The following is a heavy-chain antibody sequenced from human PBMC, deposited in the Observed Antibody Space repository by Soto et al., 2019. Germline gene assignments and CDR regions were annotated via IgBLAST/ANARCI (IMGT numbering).Heavy chain of an antibody. J-gene: IGHJ6*02. Sequence: QRLSCAASGFTFSSYSMNWVRQAPGKGLEWVSSISSSSSYIYYADSVKGRFTISRDNAKNSLYLQMNSLRAEDTAVYYCEREGDKGATRFSRYGMDVWGQGNTVTVSS. CDR2: ISSSSSYI. D-gene: IGHD1-26*01. V-gene: IGHV3-21*01. CDR1: GFTFSSYS. CDR3: EREGDKGATRFSRYGMDV.